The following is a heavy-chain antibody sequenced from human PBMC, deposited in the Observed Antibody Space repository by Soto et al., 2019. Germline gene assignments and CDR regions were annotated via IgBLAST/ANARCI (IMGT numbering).Heavy chain of an antibody. CDR1: GGTFSSYA. J-gene: IGHJ4*02. V-gene: IGHV1-69*06. CDR3: AREGRHFDY. Sequence: SVKVSCKASGGTFSSYAISWVRQAPGQGLEWMGGINPIFGTPHYAQKYQGRVTITADTFTNTAYMELTRLTSDDTAVYLCAREGRHFDYWGQGTLVTVSS. CDR2: INPIFGTP.